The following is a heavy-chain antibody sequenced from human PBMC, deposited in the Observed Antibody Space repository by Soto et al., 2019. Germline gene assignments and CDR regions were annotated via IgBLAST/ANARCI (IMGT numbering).Heavy chain of an antibody. J-gene: IGHJ4*02. CDR2: IRGDGVQT. CDR1: GFTFSNYW. D-gene: IGHD6-19*01. V-gene: IGHV3-74*01. CDR3: VRGSNGWPGLDY. Sequence: EVQLVESGGGLVQPGGSLTLSCAASGFTFSNYWMYWVRQAPGTGLVWVSRIRGDGVQTQYADSVKGRFSISRDNAGSTLHLQMKGLRAEDAAAYYCVRGSNGWPGLDYGGQGTLVTVSS.